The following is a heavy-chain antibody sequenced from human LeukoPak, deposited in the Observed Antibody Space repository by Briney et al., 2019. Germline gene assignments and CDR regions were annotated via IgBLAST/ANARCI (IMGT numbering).Heavy chain of an antibody. J-gene: IGHJ6*03. Sequence: SETLSLTCTVSGGSISSSSYYWGWIRQPPGKGLEWIGSIYYSGSTYYNPSLKSRVTISVDTSKNQFSLKLSSVTAADTAVYYCARVPTGYCSGGSCYSGYYYYMDVWGKGTTVTVSS. CDR3: ARVPTGYCSGGSCYSGYYYYMDV. V-gene: IGHV4-39*07. CDR2: IYYSGST. CDR1: GGSISSSSYY. D-gene: IGHD2-15*01.